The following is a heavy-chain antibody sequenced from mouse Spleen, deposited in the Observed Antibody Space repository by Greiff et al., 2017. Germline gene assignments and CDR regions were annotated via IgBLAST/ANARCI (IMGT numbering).Heavy chain of an antibody. J-gene: IGHJ4*01. CDR1: GFSLTSYG. Sequence: VMLVESGPGLVQPSQSLSITCTVSGFSLTSYGVHWVRQSPGKGLEWLGVIWSGGSTDYNAAFISRLSISKDNSKSQVFFKMNSLQADDTAIYYCVRNPPMDYWGQGTSVTVSS. V-gene: IGHV2-2-2*01. CDR2: IWSGGST. CDR3: VRNPPMDY.